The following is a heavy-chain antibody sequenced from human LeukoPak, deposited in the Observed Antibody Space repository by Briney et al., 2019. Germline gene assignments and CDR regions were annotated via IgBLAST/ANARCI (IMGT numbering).Heavy chain of an antibody. CDR1: GGTFSSYA. CDR3: ARAYSSSWPGPFFDY. V-gene: IGHV1-3*03. J-gene: IGHJ4*02. Sequence: ASVKVSCKASGGTFSSYAIHWVRQAPGQRLEWMGLINAGYGNTRYSQEFQDRVTITRDTSASTTYMELSSLRSEDMALYYCARAYSSSWPGPFFDYWGQGTLVTVSS. CDR2: INAGYGNT. D-gene: IGHD6-13*01.